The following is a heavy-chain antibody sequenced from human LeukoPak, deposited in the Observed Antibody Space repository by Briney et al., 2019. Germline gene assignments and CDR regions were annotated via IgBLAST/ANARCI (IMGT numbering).Heavy chain of an antibody. CDR1: GGSIRCNRYY. CDR2: ICYSGST. Sequence: PSEALSLTCTVSGGSIRCNRYYWGWIRQRPGKGLEWIGCICYSGSTYYNPSLKSRATISVDTSKTQYSLKLSSMTAADTAVYYCTRHGPLRQEYGGPYWFDAWGKGTTVTVSS. J-gene: IGHJ5*02. CDR3: TRHGPLRQEYGGPYWFDA. D-gene: IGHD2/OR15-2a*01. V-gene: IGHV4-39*01.